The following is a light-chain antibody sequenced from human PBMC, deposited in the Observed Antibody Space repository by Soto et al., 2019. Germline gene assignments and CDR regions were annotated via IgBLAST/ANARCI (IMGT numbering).Light chain of an antibody. CDR3: QQYSTYTTRT. CDR1: QNIRNW. V-gene: IGKV1-5*03. J-gene: IGKJ1*01. Sequence: DIQMTQSPSTRSASIGDRVTITCRASQNIRNWLAWYQQKPGKAPKILVYKASSLESGVPSRFSGSGSGTEFTLTISSLQTDDFATYYCQQYSTYTTRTFGQGTKVDI. CDR2: KAS.